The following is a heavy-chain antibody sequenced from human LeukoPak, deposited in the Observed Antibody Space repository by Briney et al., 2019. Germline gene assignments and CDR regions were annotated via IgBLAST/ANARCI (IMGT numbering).Heavy chain of an antibody. J-gene: IGHJ4*02. CDR1: GFTFSSYS. CDR2: IISSSRTI. D-gene: IGHD3-22*01. V-gene: IGHV3-48*01. Sequence: GGSLRLSCAASGFTFSSYSMNWVRQAPGKGLEWVSFIISSSRTIYYADSVKGRFTISRDNAKNLLYLQMNSLRAEDTAVYYCARDYYDSSGYYHYWGQGTLVTVSS. CDR3: ARDYYDSSGYYHY.